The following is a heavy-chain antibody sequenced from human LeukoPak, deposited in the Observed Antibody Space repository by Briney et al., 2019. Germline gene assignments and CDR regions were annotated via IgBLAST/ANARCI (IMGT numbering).Heavy chain of an antibody. Sequence: GGSLRLSCAASGFTFSSYSMNWVRQAPGKGLEWVSYISSSSSTIYYADSVKGRCTISRDNAENSLYLQMNSLRAEDTAVYYCARFGEYSYGAPDAFDIWGQGTMVTVSS. CDR3: ARFGEYSYGAPDAFDI. J-gene: IGHJ3*02. D-gene: IGHD5-18*01. V-gene: IGHV3-48*04. CDR2: ISSSSSTI. CDR1: GFTFSSYS.